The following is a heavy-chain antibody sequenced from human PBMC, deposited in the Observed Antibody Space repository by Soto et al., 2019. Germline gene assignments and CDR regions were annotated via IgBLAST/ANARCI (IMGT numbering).Heavy chain of an antibody. CDR3: ARYRAITMVEDFDY. D-gene: IGHD3-10*01. Sequence: SETLSLTCTVSGGSVSSGSYYWSWIRQPPGKGLEWIGYIYYSGSTNYNPSLKSRVTISVDTSKNQFSLKLSSVTAADTAVYYCARYRAITMVEDFDYWGQGTLVTVSS. V-gene: IGHV4-61*01. CDR1: GGSVSSGSYY. J-gene: IGHJ4*02. CDR2: IYYSGST.